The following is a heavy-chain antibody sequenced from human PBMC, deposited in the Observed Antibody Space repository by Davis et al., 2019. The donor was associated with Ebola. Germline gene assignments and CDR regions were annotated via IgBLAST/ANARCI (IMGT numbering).Heavy chain of an antibody. J-gene: IGHJ4*02. CDR3: ARARGGYFDY. D-gene: IGHD3-10*01. CDR1: GYTFTSYG. V-gene: IGHV1-18*01. CDR2: ISAYNGNT. Sequence: ASVKVSCKASGYTFTSYGISWVRQAPGQGLEWMGWISAYNGNTNYAQKFQGRVTMTRDTSISTAYMELSRLRSDDTAVYYCARARGGYFDYWGQGTLVTVSS.